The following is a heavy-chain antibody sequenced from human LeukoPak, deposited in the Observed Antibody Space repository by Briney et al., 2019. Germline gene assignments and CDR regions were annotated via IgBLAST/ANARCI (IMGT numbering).Heavy chain of an antibody. Sequence: GESLQISCKGSGYSFNTYWIAWVRQLPGKGLEWMGIIYPGDSDTRYSPSFQGQVTISADKSISTAYLQWSSLKASDTAMYYSARQATYGSGFYFDYWGQGTLVTVSS. V-gene: IGHV5-51*01. CDR3: ARQATYGSGFYFDY. D-gene: IGHD3-10*01. CDR2: IYPGDSDT. CDR1: GYSFNTYW. J-gene: IGHJ4*02.